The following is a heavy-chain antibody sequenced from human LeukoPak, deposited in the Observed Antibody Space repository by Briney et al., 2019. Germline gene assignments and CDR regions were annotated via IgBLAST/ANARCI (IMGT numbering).Heavy chain of an antibody. CDR2: VYYYRGST. J-gene: IGHJ4*02. CDR1: GGSINTGGNY. D-gene: IGHD3-22*01. CDR3: ARLFASGGYYYLDY. V-gene: IGHV4-31*03. Sequence: SETLSLTCTVSGGSINTGGNYWSWIRQHPGKGLEWIGDVYYYRGSTHYTPSLKSRLTISIDTPKNQFSLRLSSVTAADTAVYFCARLFASGGYYYLDYWGQGTLVTVSS.